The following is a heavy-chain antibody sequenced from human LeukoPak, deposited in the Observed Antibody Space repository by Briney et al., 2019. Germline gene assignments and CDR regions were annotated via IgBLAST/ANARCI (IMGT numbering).Heavy chain of an antibody. D-gene: IGHD1-1*01. CDR1: GFTFSSYA. J-gene: IGHJ4*02. CDR2: ISYDGSNK. V-gene: IGHV3-30-3*02. Sequence: GRSLRLSCAASGFTFSSYAMHWVRQAPGKGLEWVAVISYDGSNKYYADSVKGRFTISRDNSKNTLYLQMNSLRAEDTAVYYCAKKEPTTGSFDYWGRGTLVTVSS. CDR3: AKKEPTTGSFDY.